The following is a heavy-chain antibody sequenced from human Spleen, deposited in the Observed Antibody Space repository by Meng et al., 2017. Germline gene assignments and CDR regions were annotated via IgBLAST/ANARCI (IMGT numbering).Heavy chain of an antibody. D-gene: IGHD3-10*01. CDR3: ARTPRGYGEFMYFVL. V-gene: IGHV4-59*01. CDR1: DDSISSYY. CDR2: IYHNGDT. J-gene: IGHJ4*02. Sequence: SETLSLTCTVSDDSISSYYWNWIRQPPGKGLEWIGFIYHNGDTNYNPSLKSRVTISVDTSKNQFSLKLPSVTAADTAVFYCARTPRGYGEFMYFVLWGQGTLVTVSS.